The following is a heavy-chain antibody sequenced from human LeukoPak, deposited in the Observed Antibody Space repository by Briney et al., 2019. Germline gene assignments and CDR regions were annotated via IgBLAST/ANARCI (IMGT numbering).Heavy chain of an antibody. Sequence: SETLSLTCSVSGGSISGSYWNWIRQPPGKGLEWIGYVSYSGSTNYNPSLKSRVTISVDTSKNQFSLKLSSVTAADTAVYYCARDEYSSSSNWFDPWGQGTLVTVSS. CDR3: ARDEYSSSSNWFDP. V-gene: IGHV4-59*12. CDR2: VSYSGST. D-gene: IGHD6-6*01. CDR1: GGSISGSY. J-gene: IGHJ5*02.